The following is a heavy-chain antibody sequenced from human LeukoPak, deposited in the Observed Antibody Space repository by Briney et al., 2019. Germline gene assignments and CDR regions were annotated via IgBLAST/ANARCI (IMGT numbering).Heavy chain of an antibody. CDR1: GGSISSDY. V-gene: IGHV4-4*07. Sequence: SETLSLTCTVSGGSISSDYLSWIRQPAGKGLEWIGRLYNGGSTTYNPSLKSRITMSVDTSKNQFSLKLSSVTAADTAVYYCARESGYSGYDFGMWFDPWGQGTLVTVSS. D-gene: IGHD5-12*01. CDR2: LYNGGST. CDR3: ARESGYSGYDFGMWFDP. J-gene: IGHJ5*02.